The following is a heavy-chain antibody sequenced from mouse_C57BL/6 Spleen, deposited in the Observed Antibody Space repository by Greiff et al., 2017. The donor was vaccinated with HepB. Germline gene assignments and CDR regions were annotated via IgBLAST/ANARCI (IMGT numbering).Heavy chain of an antibody. CDR2: ISNGGGST. J-gene: IGHJ4*01. CDR3: ARRGYDGYLYAMDY. V-gene: IGHV5-12*01. D-gene: IGHD2-3*01. Sequence: EVQRVESGGGLVQPGGSLKLSCAASGFTFSDYYMYWVRQTPEKRLEWVAYISNGGGSTYYPDTVKGRFTISRDNAKNTLDLQMSRLKSEDTAMYYCARRGYDGYLYAMDYWGQGTSVTVSS. CDR1: GFTFSDYY.